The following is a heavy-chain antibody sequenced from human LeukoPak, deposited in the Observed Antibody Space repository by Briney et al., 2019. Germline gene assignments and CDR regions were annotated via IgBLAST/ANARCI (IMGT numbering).Heavy chain of an antibody. J-gene: IGHJ5*02. D-gene: IGHD3-10*01. CDR2: IYYSGST. CDR3: ARGGYYGSGNDFRFDP. CDR1: GGSISSYY. Sequence: SETLSLTCTVSGGSISSYYWSWIRQPAGKGLEWIGYIYYSGSTNYNPSLKSRVTISVDTSKSQFSLKLSSVTAADTAVYYCARGGYYGSGNDFRFDPWGQGTLVTVSS. V-gene: IGHV4-59*01.